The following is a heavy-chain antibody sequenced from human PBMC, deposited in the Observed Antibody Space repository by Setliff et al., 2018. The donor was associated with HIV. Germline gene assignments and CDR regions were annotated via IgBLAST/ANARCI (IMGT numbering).Heavy chain of an antibody. V-gene: IGHV4-61*02. CDR3: ARALAGGSGWNYFDL. CDR1: GGSINSGSHY. Sequence: SETLSLTCTVSGGSINSGSHYWSWIRQPAGKGLEWIGRFYSSRSNSYNPSLESRVTILEALSKNQFSLNLDSVTAADTAVYFCARALAGGSGWNYFDLWGPGTLVTVSS. J-gene: IGHJ4*02. D-gene: IGHD6-19*01. CDR2: FYSSRSN.